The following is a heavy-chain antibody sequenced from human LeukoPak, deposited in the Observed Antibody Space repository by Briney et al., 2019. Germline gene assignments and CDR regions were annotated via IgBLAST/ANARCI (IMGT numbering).Heavy chain of an antibody. V-gene: IGHV4-34*01. J-gene: IGHJ4*02. CDR2: INHSGST. D-gene: IGHD3-3*01. CDR1: GGSFSGYY. CDR3: ARGLAGGRITIFGVVIREVGFDY. Sequence: SESLSLTCAVYGGSFSGYYWSWIRQPPGKGLEWIGEINHSGSTNYNPSLKSRVTISVDTSKNQFSLKLSSVTAADTAVYYCARGLAGGRITIFGVVIREVGFDYWGQGTLVTVSS.